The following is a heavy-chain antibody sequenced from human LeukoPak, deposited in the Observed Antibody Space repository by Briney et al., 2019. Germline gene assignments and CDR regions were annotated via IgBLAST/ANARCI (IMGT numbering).Heavy chain of an antibody. V-gene: IGHV4-59*08. CDR1: GGSISSYY. CDR2: IYYSGST. CDR3: ARRDSSSWYRAFDI. D-gene: IGHD6-13*01. J-gene: IGHJ3*02. Sequence: SETLSLTCTVSGGSISSYYWSWIRQPPGKGLEGIGYIYYSGSTNYNPSLKGRVTISVDTSKNQFSLKLSSVTAADTAVYYCARRDSSSWYRAFDIWGQGTMVTVSS.